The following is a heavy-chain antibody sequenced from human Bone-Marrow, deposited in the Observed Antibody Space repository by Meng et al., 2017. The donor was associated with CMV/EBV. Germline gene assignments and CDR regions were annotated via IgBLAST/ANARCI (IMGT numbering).Heavy chain of an antibody. D-gene: IGHD5-18*01. CDR3: ARAYSYGYPPYYYGMDV. J-gene: IGHJ6*02. Sequence: GESLKISCAASGFTFSTFSMNWVRQAPGKGLEWISYISSGSTITYYADSVKGRFSVSRDNAKNSLYLQMNSLRAEDTAVYYCARAYSYGYPPYYYGMDVWGQGTTVTVSS. CDR1: GFTFSTFS. V-gene: IGHV3-48*04. CDR2: ISSGSTIT.